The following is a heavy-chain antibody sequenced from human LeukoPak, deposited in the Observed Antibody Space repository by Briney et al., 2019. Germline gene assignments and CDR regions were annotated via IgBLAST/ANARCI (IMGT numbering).Heavy chain of an antibody. J-gene: IGHJ4*02. CDR3: ARVRGILTGYYRIRGPFDY. Sequence: SETLSLTCAVYGGSFNGYYWSWIRQPPGKGLEWIGEINHSGSTNYNPSLKSRVTISVDTSKNQFSLKLSSVTAADTAVYYCARVRGILTGYYRIRGPFDYWGQGTLVTVSS. D-gene: IGHD3-9*01. CDR1: GGSFNGYY. CDR2: INHSGST. V-gene: IGHV4-34*01.